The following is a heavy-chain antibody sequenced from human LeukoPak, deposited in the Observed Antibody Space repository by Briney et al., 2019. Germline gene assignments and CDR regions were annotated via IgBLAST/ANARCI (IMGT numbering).Heavy chain of an antibody. Sequence: PSETLSLTCTVSGDSISSINWWSWVRQPPGKGLEWIGEIYRSGSTNYNPSLKSRVTISVDTSKNQFSLKLSSVTAADTAVYYCARRPYGSGSYYKPTSNWFDPWGQGTLVTVSS. CDR1: GDSISSINW. J-gene: IGHJ5*02. CDR3: ARRPYGSGSYYKPTSNWFDP. V-gene: IGHV4-4*02. D-gene: IGHD3-10*01. CDR2: IYRSGST.